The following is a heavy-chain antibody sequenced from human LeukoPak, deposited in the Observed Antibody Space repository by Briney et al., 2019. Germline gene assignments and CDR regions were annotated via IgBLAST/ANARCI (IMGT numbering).Heavy chain of an antibody. CDR3: ATDDYGGNLPDY. D-gene: IGHD4-23*01. Sequence: AASVKVSCKASGYTFTGYYMHWVRQAPGQGLEWMGWINPNSGGTNYAQKFQGRVTMTRDSSISTAYMELSRLRSDDTAVYYCATDDYGGNLPDYWGQGTLVTVSS. J-gene: IGHJ4*02. V-gene: IGHV1-2*02. CDR2: INPNSGGT. CDR1: GYTFTGYY.